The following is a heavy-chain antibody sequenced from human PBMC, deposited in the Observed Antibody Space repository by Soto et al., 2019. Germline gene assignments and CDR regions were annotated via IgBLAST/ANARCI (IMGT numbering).Heavy chain of an antibody. CDR3: ARGPYYYDSSGYSPFDY. Sequence: QVQLVQSGAEVKKPGSSVKVSCKASGGTFSSYAISWVRQAPGQGFEWMGGIIPIFGTANYAQKFQGRVTITADESTSTAYMELSSLRSEDTAVYYCARGPYYYDSSGYSPFDYWGQGTLVTVSS. D-gene: IGHD3-22*01. CDR1: GGTFSSYA. J-gene: IGHJ4*02. V-gene: IGHV1-69*01. CDR2: IIPIFGTA.